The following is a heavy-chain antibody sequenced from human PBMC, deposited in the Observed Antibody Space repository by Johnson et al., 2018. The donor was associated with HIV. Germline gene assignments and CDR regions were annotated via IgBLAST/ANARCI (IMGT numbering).Heavy chain of an antibody. CDR3: ARRRYSGWYSERCAFDI. J-gene: IGHJ3*02. V-gene: IGHV3-30*02. D-gene: IGHD6-19*01. Sequence: QVQLMESGGGVVQPGGSLRLSCAASGFTFSSYGMHWVRQAPGKGLEWVAFIRYDGSNKSYADSVKGRFTISRDNAKNSLYLQMNSLRAEDTAVYYCARRRYSGWYSERCAFDIWGQGTMVTVSS. CDR1: GFTFSSYG. CDR2: IRYDGSNK.